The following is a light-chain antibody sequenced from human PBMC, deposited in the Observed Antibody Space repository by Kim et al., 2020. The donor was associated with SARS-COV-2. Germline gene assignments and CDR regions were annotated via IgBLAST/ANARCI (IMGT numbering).Light chain of an antibody. CDR1: QSVSSSY. V-gene: IGKV3-20*01. J-gene: IGKJ4*01. Sequence: LSPGERVTLSCRASQSVSSSYLAWYQQKPGQAPRLLIYGASSRATGIPDRFSGSGSGTDFTLTISRLEPEDFAVYYCQHYGSSPTFGGGTKVDIK. CDR3: QHYGSSPT. CDR2: GAS.